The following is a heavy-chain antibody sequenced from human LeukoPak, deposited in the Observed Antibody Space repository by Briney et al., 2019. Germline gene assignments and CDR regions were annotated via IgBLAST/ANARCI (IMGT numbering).Heavy chain of an antibody. CDR1: GFTFSSYW. D-gene: IGHD2-2*01. CDR2: INSDGSST. Sequence: GGSLRLSCAASGFTFSSYWMHWVRQAPGKGLVWVSRINSDGSSTSYADSVKGRFTVSRDNAKNTLYLQMNSLRAEDTAVYYCARGDIVVVPAAHYYYMDVWGKGTTVTVSS. V-gene: IGHV3-74*01. CDR3: ARGDIVVVPAAHYYYMDV. J-gene: IGHJ6*03.